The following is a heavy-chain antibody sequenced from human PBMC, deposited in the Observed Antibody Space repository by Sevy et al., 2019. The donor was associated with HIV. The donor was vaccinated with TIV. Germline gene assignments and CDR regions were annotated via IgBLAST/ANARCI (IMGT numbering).Heavy chain of an antibody. CDR3: ATDTTGYHSTLDY. J-gene: IGHJ4*02. Sequence: ASVKVSCKVSGYTLTEFSIHWVQQAPGKGLEWMGGFDPGDGDAETPYAQKFRDRLTMTADTSTDTVYMELSSLRSEDTAVYYCATDTTGYHSTLDYWGQGTLVTVSS. V-gene: IGHV1-24*01. CDR1: GYTLTEFS. D-gene: IGHD3-9*01. CDR2: FDPGDGDAET.